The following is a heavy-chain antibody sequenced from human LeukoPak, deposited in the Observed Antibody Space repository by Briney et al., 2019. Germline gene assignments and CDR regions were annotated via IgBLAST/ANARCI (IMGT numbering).Heavy chain of an antibody. J-gene: IGHJ4*02. V-gene: IGHV1-18*04. Sequence: ASVKVSCKASGYTFAGYYMHWVRQAPGQGLEWMGWISAYNGNTNYAQKLQGRVTMTTDTSTSTAYMELRSLRSDDTAVYYCARVRMEYYYDSSGYSVDYWGQGTLVTVSS. CDR2: ISAYNGNT. CDR1: GYTFAGYY. D-gene: IGHD3-22*01. CDR3: ARVRMEYYYDSSGYSVDY.